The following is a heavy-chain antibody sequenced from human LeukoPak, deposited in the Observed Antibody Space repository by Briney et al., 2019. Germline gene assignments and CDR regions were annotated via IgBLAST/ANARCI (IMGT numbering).Heavy chain of an antibody. CDR3: ARETRMVRDFDY. J-gene: IGHJ4*02. CDR1: GFTFSSYA. V-gene: IGHV3-30-3*01. CDR2: ISYDGSNK. Sequence: QPGGSLRLSCAASGFTFSSYAMHWVRQAPGKGLEWVAVISYDGSNKYYADSVKGRFTISRDNSKNTLYLQMNSLRAEDTAVYYCARETRMVRDFDYWGQGTLVTVSS. D-gene: IGHD3-10*01.